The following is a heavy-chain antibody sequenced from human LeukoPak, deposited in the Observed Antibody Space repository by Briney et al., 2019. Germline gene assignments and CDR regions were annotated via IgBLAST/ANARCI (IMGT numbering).Heavy chain of an antibody. CDR1: GGTFSSYA. V-gene: IGHV1-69*13. D-gene: IGHD3-3*01. J-gene: IGHJ6*03. Sequence: SVKVSCKASGGTFSSYAISWVRQAPGQGLEWMGGIIPIFGTANYAQKFQGRVTITADESTSTAYMELSSLRSEDTAVYYCARGEVLRFLEWYPNYMDVWGKGTTVTVSS. CDR2: IIPIFGTA. CDR3: ARGEVLRFLEWYPNYMDV.